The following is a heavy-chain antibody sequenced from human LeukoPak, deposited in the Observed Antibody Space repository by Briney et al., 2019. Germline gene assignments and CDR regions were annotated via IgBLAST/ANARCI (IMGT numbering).Heavy chain of an antibody. CDR1: GFTFSSYA. CDR2: ISSSSTI. Sequence: PGGPLRLSCAASGFTFSSYAMSWVRQAPGKGLEWVSFISSSSTIYYADSVKGRFTISRDNAKNSLYLQMNSLRAEDTAVYYCARLIQLVAYWGQGTLVTVSS. CDR3: ARLIQLVAY. V-gene: IGHV3-48*01. D-gene: IGHD5-18*01. J-gene: IGHJ4*02.